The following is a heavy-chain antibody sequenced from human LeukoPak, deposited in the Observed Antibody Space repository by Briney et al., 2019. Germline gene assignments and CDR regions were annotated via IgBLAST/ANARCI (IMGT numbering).Heavy chain of an antibody. CDR1: GYTFTSYG. CDR2: ISAYNGNT. Sequence: ASVKVSCKASGYTFTSYGISWVRQAPGQGFQWMGWISAYNGNTNYAQKFQGRVTMTRDTSISTAYMELSRLRSDDTAVYYCARAHMGRYDILTGYYNRAWFDPWGQGTLVTVSS. V-gene: IGHV1-18*01. J-gene: IGHJ5*02. D-gene: IGHD3-9*01. CDR3: ARAHMGRYDILTGYYNRAWFDP.